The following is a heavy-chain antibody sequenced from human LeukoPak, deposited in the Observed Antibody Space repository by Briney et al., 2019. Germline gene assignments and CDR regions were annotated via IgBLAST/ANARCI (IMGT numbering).Heavy chain of an antibody. J-gene: IGHJ4*02. D-gene: IGHD3-3*01. Sequence: GGSLRLSCVTSGFIFSNYGMHWVRQAPGKGLEWLTFIQFDGSNKLYADSVKGRFTGSRDTSKNTVYLQMTSLRVEDTAVYSCAKENDFWSGPEGWGQGTLVTVSS. CDR3: AKENDFWSGPEG. CDR1: GFIFSNYG. V-gene: IGHV3-30*02. CDR2: IQFDGSNK.